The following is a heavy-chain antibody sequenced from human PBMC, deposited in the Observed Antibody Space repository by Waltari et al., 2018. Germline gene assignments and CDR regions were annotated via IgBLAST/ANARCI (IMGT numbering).Heavy chain of an antibody. J-gene: IGHJ3*01. V-gene: IGHV3-23*01. CDR1: GFTFSNYA. Sequence: EVQLLESGGGLAQPGGSLRLSCEAPGFTFSNYAMGWVRQAPGKGLEWVSSISGSGAGKYYADSVNGRFTISRDNSKNTVFLYMSSLRAEDTAIYFCAKDRGFYDASGYYDAFDLWGQGTMVTVSS. CDR3: AKDRGFYDASGYYDAFDL. D-gene: IGHD3-22*01. CDR2: ISGSGAGK.